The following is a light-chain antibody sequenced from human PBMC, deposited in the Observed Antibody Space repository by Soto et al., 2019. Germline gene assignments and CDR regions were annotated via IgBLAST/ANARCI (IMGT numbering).Light chain of an antibody. J-gene: IGKJ1*01. CDR3: QQYGSSPRT. CDR2: AAS. Sequence: EIVLTQSPGTLSLSPGERATLSCRASQSVSSNYLAWYQQKPGQAPRLLIYAASSRTTGIPDRFSGSGSGTDFPLSISRLEPEDFAFYYCQQYGSSPRTFGQGTKVEIK. CDR1: QSVSSNY. V-gene: IGKV3-20*01.